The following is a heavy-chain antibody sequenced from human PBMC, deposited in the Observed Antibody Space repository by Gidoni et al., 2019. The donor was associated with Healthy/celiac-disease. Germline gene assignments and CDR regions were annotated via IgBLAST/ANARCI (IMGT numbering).Heavy chain of an antibody. V-gene: IGHV4-34*01. CDR3: ARVPHYRTTKTSGTGMDV. CDR1: GGSFSGYY. CDR2: INHSGST. J-gene: IGHJ6*02. Sequence: QVQLQQWGAGLLKPSETLSLTCAVYGGSFSGYYWSWIRQPPGKGLEWIGEINHSGSTNYNPSLKSRVTISVDTSKNQFSLKLSSVTAADTAVYYCARVPHYRTTKTSGTGMDVWGQGTTVTVSS. D-gene: IGHD1-26*01.